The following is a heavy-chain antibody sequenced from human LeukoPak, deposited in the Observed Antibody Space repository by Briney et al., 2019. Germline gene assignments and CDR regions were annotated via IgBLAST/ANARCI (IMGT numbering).Heavy chain of an antibody. V-gene: IGHV3-30-3*01. CDR1: GFTFSSYA. CDR3: AKDLDAFDI. CDR2: ISYDGSNK. Sequence: PGGSLRLSCAASGFTFSSYAMHWVRQAPGKGLEWVAVISYDGSNKYYADSVKGRFTISRDNSKNTLYLQKNSLRAEDTAVYYCAKDLDAFDIWGQGTMVTVSS. J-gene: IGHJ3*02.